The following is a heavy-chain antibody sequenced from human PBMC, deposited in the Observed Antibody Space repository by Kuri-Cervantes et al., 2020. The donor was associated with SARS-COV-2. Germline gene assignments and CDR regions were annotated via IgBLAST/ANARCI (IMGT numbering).Heavy chain of an antibody. J-gene: IGHJ2*01. CDR3: AEGMTTVTTGWYFDL. CDR1: GGSISSSSYY. CDR2: ISGSGGST. V-gene: IGHV3-23*01. Sequence: GESLKISCTVSGGSISSSSYYWGWIRQPPGKGLEWVSAISGSGGSTYYADSVKGRFTISRDNSKNTLYLQMNSLRAEDTAVYYCAEGMTTVTTGWYFDLWGRGTLVTVSS. D-gene: IGHD4-17*01.